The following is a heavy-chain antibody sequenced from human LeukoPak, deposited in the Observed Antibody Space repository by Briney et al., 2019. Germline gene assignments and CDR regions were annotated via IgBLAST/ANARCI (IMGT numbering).Heavy chain of an antibody. D-gene: IGHD3-10*01. CDR2: IYYSGST. Sequence: SQTLSLTCTVSGGSISSSSYYWGWIRQPPGKGLEWIGSIYYSGSTYYNPSLKSRVTISVDTSKNQFSLKLSSVTAADTAVYYCARCPLRGVNLNWFDPWGQGTLVTVSS. CDR1: GGSISSSSYY. J-gene: IGHJ5*02. V-gene: IGHV4-39*07. CDR3: ARCPLRGVNLNWFDP.